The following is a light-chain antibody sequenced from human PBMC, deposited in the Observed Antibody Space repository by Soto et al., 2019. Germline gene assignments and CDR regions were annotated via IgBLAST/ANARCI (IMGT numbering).Light chain of an antibody. V-gene: IGLV1-40*01. Sequence: QSVLTQPPSVSGAPGQRVTISCTGSSSNIGAGYDVHWYQQLPGTAPKFLIYGNSNRPSGVPDRFSGSKSGTSASLAITGLQAEDEADYYCQSYDRSLSGWVFGGGTKLTVL. J-gene: IGLJ3*02. CDR2: GNS. CDR3: QSYDRSLSGWV. CDR1: SSNIGAGYD.